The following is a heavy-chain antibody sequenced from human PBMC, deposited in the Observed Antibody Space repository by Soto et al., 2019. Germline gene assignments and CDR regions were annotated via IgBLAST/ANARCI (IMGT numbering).Heavy chain of an antibody. Sequence: EVHLLESGGGLVQPGGSLRLSCAASGFAFSDYAMTWVRQAPGKGLEWVSDISDGAGATHYADSVKGRFTISRDDSKNTLYLQMDSLRAEAAAVYYCAKGRTFFDFWGQGTLVTVSS. CDR3: AKGRTFFDF. J-gene: IGHJ4*02. D-gene: IGHD3-16*01. V-gene: IGHV3-23*01. CDR1: GFAFSDYA. CDR2: ISDGAGAT.